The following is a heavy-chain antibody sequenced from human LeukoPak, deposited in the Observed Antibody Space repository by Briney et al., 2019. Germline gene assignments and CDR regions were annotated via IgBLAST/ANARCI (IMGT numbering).Heavy chain of an antibody. CDR1: GFSFSGHW. J-gene: IGHJ4*02. V-gene: IGHV3-74*01. CDR3: ARGPNSNWSGLDF. Sequence: SGGSLRLSCTASGFSFSGHWMHWARQLPGKGLVWGSRISPTGSTTSYADSVKGRFTVSRDNAKNTLYLQVNNLRAEDTAVYYCARGPNSNWSGLDFWGQGTLLTVSS. CDR2: ISPTGSTT. D-gene: IGHD6-6*01.